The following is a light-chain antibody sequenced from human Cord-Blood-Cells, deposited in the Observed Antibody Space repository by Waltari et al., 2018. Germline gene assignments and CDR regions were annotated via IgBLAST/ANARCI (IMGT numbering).Light chain of an antibody. CDR1: SSDLCGYNY. Sequence: QSALTQPRSVSGSPGQSVTTSCTGTSSDLCGYNYFSWYQQPPGKAPKLMIYDVSKRPSGVPDRFSGSKSGNTASLTISGLQAEDEADYYCCSYAGSYTFYVFGTGTKVTVL. V-gene: IGLV2-11*01. CDR3: CSYAGSYTFYV. CDR2: DVS. J-gene: IGLJ1*01.